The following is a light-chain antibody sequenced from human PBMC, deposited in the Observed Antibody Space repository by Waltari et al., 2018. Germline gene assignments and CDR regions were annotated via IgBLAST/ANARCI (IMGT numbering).Light chain of an antibody. J-gene: IGLJ3*02. CDR3: SSFAGRWV. CDR1: SSAFGNSNF. V-gene: IGLV2-8*01. Sequence: QSALTQPPSASGSPGQSVTISCTGTSSAFGNSNFVSWYQQHPGKAPKVIIYEVTTRSSGVPDRFSGSKSGNTASLTVSGLQAEDEADYYCSSFAGRWVFGGGTKLTVL. CDR2: EVT.